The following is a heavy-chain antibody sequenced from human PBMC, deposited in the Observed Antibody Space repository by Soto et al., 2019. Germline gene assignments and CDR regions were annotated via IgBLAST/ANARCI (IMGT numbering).Heavy chain of an antibody. J-gene: IGHJ4*02. CDR2: MSGTGGST. Sequence: EVQLLESGGGLVQPGRSLRLSCAASGFTFSSYAMNWVRQAPGKGLEWVSAMSGTGGSTYYADSVKGRFTISRDNSKNTLYLQMNRLRDEDTDVFYCAKAGFSSGWSPACFYCWGQGTLVTVSS. CDR3: AKAGFSSGWSPACFYC. V-gene: IGHV3-23*01. CDR1: GFTFSSYA. D-gene: IGHD6-19*01.